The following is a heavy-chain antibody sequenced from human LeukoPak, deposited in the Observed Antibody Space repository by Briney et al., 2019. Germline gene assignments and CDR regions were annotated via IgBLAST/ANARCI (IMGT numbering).Heavy chain of an antibody. V-gene: IGHV1-69*04. Sequence: SSVKVSCKASGGTFSSYTISWVRQAPGQGLEWMGRIIPIRGIAKYAQKFQGRVTITADRSTSTAYMELSSLRSEDTAVYYCARDGHVRLTTQGYGPNYYYMDVWGKGTTVTVSS. CDR2: IIPIRGIA. J-gene: IGHJ6*03. CDR1: GGTFSSYT. D-gene: IGHD1-1*01. CDR3: ARDGHVRLTTQGYGPNYYYMDV.